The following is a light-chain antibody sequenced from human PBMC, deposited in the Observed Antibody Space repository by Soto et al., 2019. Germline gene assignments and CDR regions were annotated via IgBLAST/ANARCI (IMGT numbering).Light chain of an antibody. J-gene: IGKJ1*01. CDR2: GAS. CDR3: QQYGSSGT. Sequence: EIVLAQSPGTLSLSPGERARLSCRASQSVSNNYLSWYQQKPGQAPRLLIYGASNRATGIPDRFSGSGSGTDFTLNISRLEPEDFAVYYCQQYGSSGTFGQGTKVDIK. V-gene: IGKV3-20*01. CDR1: QSVSNNY.